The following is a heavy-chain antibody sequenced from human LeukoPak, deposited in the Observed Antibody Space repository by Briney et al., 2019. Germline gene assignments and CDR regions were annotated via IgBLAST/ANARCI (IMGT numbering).Heavy chain of an antibody. V-gene: IGHV4-38-2*02. D-gene: IGHD3-22*01. CDR3: ARTAIYYYDSSGYYHNWFDP. CDR2: IYHSGST. J-gene: IGHJ5*02. Sequence: SQTLSLTCTVSGGSISSGYYWGWIRQPPGKGLEWIGSIYHSGSTYYNPSLKSRVTISVDTSKNQFSLKLSSVTAADTAVYYCARTAIYYYDSSGYYHNWFDPWGQGTLVTVSS. CDR1: GGSISSGYY.